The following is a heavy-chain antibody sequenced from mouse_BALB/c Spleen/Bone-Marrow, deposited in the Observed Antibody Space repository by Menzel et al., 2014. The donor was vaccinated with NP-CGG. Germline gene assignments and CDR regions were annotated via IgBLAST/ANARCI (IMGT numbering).Heavy chain of an antibody. CDR3: ARWGAYFDY. J-gene: IGHJ2*01. Sequence: QVQLKESGAELVRPGTPVELSCKASGYTFTSYWMNWVKQRPGRGLEWIGRIDPSDSETHYNQKFKDKATLTVDKSSSTAYIQLSSLTSEDSAVYYCARWGAYFDYWGQGTTLTVSS. CDR1: GYTFTSYW. V-gene: IGHV1-61*01. CDR2: IDPSDSET.